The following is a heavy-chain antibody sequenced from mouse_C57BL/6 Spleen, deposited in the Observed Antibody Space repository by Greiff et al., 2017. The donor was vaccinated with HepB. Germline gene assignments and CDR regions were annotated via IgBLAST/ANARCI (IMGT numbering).Heavy chain of an antibody. CDR2: IYPGGGYT. D-gene: IGHD1-1*01. V-gene: IGHV1-63*01. CDR3: ARNYYGSSPWWYFDV. J-gene: IGHJ1*03. Sequence: QVQLQQSGAELVRPGTSVKMSCKASGYTFTNYWIGWAKQRPGHGLEWIGDIYPGGGYTNYNEKFKGKATLTADKSSSTAYMQFSSLTSEDSAVYYCARNYYGSSPWWYFDVRGTGTTVTVSS. CDR1: GYTFTNYW.